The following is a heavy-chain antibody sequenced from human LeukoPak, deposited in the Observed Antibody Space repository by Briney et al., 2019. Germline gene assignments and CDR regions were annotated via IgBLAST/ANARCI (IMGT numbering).Heavy chain of an antibody. CDR2: IHTSGST. V-gene: IGHV4-4*07. CDR3: AREGSYLGHFDY. J-gene: IGHJ4*02. CDR1: GCSISSYY. D-gene: IGHD1-26*01. Sequence: SETLSLTCTVSGCSISSYYWSWIRQPAGKGLEWIGRIHTSGSTNYNPSLRSRVTMSVDTSKNQFSLKLSSVTAADTAVYYCAREGSYLGHFDYWGQGTLVTVSS.